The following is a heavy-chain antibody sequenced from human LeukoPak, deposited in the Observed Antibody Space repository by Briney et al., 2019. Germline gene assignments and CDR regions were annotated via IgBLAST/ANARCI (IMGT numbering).Heavy chain of an antibody. D-gene: IGHD1-14*01. Sequence: SETLSLTCTVSGYSISSGYYWGWIRQPPGKGLEWIGTIYHSGSTYYNPSLKSRVTISVDTSKNQFSLRLGSLTAADTAVYYCARDRKYYYHMDVWGKGTTVTVSS. CDR1: GYSISSGYY. CDR3: ARDRKYYYHMDV. J-gene: IGHJ6*03. V-gene: IGHV4-38-2*02. CDR2: IYHSGST.